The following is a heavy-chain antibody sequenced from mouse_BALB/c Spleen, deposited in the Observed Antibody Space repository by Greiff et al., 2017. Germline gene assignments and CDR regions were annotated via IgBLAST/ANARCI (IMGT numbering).Heavy chain of an antibody. CDR1: GYTFTSYV. CDR2: INPYNDGT. V-gene: IGHV1-14*01. CDR3: ARRGPYYAMDY. Sequence: VQLLQSGPELVKPGASVKMSCKASGYTFTSYVMHWVKQTPGQGLEWIGYINPYNDGTKYNEKFKGKATLTSYKSTSTADMDLSSLTSEDSAVYYCARRGPYYAMDYWGQGTSVTVSS. J-gene: IGHJ4*01.